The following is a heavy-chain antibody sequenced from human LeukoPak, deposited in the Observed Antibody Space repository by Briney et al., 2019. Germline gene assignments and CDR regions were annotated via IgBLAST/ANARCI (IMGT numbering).Heavy chain of an antibody. D-gene: IGHD2-8*01. CDR3: AKEYCSNSVCHSLDY. J-gene: IGHJ4*02. CDR1: GFTFSSSG. V-gene: IGHV3-30*18. CDR2: ISYDGSDK. Sequence: GGSLRLSCAASGFTFSSSGMHWVRQAPGKGLEWVAVISYDGSDKYYADSVKGRFTFSRDNSENTLYLQMNSLRAADTAVYYCAKEYCSNSVCHSLDYWGQGTLVTVSS.